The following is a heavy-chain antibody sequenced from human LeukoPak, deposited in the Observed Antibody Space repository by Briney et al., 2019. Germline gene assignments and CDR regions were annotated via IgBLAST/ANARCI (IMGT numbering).Heavy chain of an antibody. CDR2: ISGSSRTI. CDR1: GLTFSSYS. D-gene: IGHD2-2*01. CDR3: VRDGEYCSSTSCFDP. J-gene: IGHJ5*02. V-gene: IGHV3-48*04. Sequence: PGGSLRLSCAASGLTFSSYSMNWVRQAPGKGLEWVSYISGSSRTIYYADSVKGRFTISRDNTKNSLYLQMNSPRADDTAVYYCVRDGEYCSSTSCFDPWGQGTLVTVSS.